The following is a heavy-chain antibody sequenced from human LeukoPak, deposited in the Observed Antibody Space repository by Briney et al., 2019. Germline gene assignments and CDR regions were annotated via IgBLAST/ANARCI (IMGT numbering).Heavy chain of an antibody. Sequence: GGSLRLSCAASGFTFSNAWMTWVRQAPGKGLEWVANIKPDGSQIYYVDSVKGRFTISRDNAKNSLYLQMNSLRAEDTAVYYCARDLNWETYWGQGTLVTVSS. D-gene: IGHD1-1*01. CDR2: IKPDGSQI. J-gene: IGHJ4*02. CDR3: ARDLNWETY. CDR1: GFTFSNAW. V-gene: IGHV3-7*01.